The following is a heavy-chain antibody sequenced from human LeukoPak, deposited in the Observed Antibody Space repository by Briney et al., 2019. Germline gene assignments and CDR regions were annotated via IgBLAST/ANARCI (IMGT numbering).Heavy chain of an antibody. D-gene: IGHD1-26*01. CDR1: GLSFSNAW. CDR3: TTEWELGFDH. CDR2: IQGKAAGGTT. J-gene: IGHJ4*02. V-gene: IGHV3-15*01. Sequence: GGSLILSCGAEGLSFSNAWMSWVRQAPGKGLEWVGRIQGKAAGGTTEYAAPVKGRFIISKDDSKNTLYLQMNSLKTEDTAVYYCTTEWELGFDHWGQGILVTVSS.